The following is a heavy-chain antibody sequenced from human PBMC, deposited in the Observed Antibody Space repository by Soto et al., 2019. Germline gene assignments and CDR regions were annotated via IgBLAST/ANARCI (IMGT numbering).Heavy chain of an antibody. Sequence: EAQLLESGGGLVQPGGSLRLSCAASGSAFSNYAMTWVRQAPGKGLEWVSIITASGYSAYYGGAVKGRFTTSRDNSRSTLYLQMNGLRADDTAVYYCAKGDLLWDPFDFWGQGTLVTVSS. CDR2: ITASGYSA. D-gene: IGHD3-16*01. J-gene: IGHJ4*02. CDR1: GSAFSNYA. CDR3: AKGDLLWDPFDF. V-gene: IGHV3-23*01.